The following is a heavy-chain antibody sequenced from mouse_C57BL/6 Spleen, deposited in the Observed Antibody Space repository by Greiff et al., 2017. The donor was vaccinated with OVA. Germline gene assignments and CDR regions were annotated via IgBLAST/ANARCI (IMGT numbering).Heavy chain of an antibody. CDR2: ISSGGSYT. CDR1: GFTFSSYG. V-gene: IGHV5-6*01. CDR3: ARQEYYAMDY. J-gene: IGHJ4*01. Sequence: EVQLVESGGDLVKPGGSLKLSCAASGFTFSSYGMSWVRQTPDKRLEWVATISSGGSYTYYPDSVKGRFTISRDNAKNTLYLQMSSLKSEDTAMYYCARQEYYAMDYWGQGTSVTVSS.